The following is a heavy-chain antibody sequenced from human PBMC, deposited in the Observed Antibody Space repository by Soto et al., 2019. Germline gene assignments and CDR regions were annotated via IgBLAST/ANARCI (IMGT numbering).Heavy chain of an antibody. Sequence: SETLSLTCTVSGGSISSSSYYWGWIRQPPGKGLEWIGSIYYSGSTYYNPSLKSRVTISVDTSKNQFSLKLSSVTAADTAVYYCASHRDGYNSGYYYYYGMDVWGQGTTVTVSS. V-gene: IGHV4-39*01. D-gene: IGHD5-12*01. CDR1: GGSISSSSYY. J-gene: IGHJ6*02. CDR3: ASHRDGYNSGYYYYYGMDV. CDR2: IYYSGST.